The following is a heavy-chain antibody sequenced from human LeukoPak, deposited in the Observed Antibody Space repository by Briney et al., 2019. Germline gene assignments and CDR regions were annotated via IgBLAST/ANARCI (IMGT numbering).Heavy chain of an antibody. Sequence: PSETLSLTCTVSGGSISSYYWSWIRQPPGKGLEWIGYIYYTGSTNYIPSLKSRVTISVDTSKNQFPLKLSSVTAADTAVYYCARGLYCSGGSCYGGPFDYWGQGALVTVSS. J-gene: IGHJ4*02. CDR1: GGSISSYY. V-gene: IGHV4-59*01. CDR3: ARGLYCSGGSCYGGPFDY. CDR2: IYYTGST. D-gene: IGHD2-15*01.